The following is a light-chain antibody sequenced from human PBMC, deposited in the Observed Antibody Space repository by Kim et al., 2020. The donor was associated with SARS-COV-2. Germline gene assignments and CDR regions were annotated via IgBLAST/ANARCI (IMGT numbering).Light chain of an antibody. CDR2: GKN. J-gene: IGLJ2*01. CDR1: SLRTYY. CDR3: NSRGSNDNVL. Sequence: SSELTQDPAVSVALGQTVRITCQGDSLRTYYATWYQQKPGQAPIVVIYGKNNRPSGIPDRFSGSSSGDTASLTITGTQPVDEADYYCNSRGSNDNVLFGG. V-gene: IGLV3-19*01.